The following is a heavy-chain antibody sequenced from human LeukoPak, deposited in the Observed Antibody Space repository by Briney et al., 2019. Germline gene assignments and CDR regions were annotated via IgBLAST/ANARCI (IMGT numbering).Heavy chain of an antibody. CDR3: ARGDYNDGAGYLDH. Sequence: SETLSLTCAVYGGSFSGYYWSWIRQPPGKGLEWIGYIYYNGITYYNPSLESRVTISVDTSKNQFSLKLSSVTAADTAVYYCARGDYNDGAGYLDHWGQGTLVPVSS. CDR2: IYYNGIT. CDR1: GGSFSGYY. V-gene: IGHV4-34*01. J-gene: IGHJ5*02. D-gene: IGHD3-22*01.